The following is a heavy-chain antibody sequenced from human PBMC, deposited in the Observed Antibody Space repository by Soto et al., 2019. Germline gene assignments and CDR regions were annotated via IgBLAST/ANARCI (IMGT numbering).Heavy chain of an antibody. CDR3: ARARGDIVVVPAAQIYYYYGMDV. CDR1: GYTFTSYY. V-gene: IGHV1-46*01. Sequence: ASVKVSCKASGYTFTSYYMHWVRQAPGQGLEWMGIINPSGGSTSYAQKFQGRVTMTRDTSTSTVYMELSSLRSEDTAVYCCARARGDIVVVPAAQIYYYYGMDVWGQGTTVTVSS. CDR2: INPSGGST. J-gene: IGHJ6*02. D-gene: IGHD2-2*01.